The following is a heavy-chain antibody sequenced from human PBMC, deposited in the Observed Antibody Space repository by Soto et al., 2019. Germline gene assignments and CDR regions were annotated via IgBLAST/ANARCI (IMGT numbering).Heavy chain of an antibody. Sequence: QVQLVQSGAEVKKPGSSVKVSCKASGGTFSSYAISWVRQAPGQGLEWMGGIIPIFGTANYAQKFQGRVTITADESTSTAYMELSSLKSEDTAVYYCAGGGDIVLMVYATYYFDDWGQGTLVTVSS. J-gene: IGHJ4*02. D-gene: IGHD2-8*01. CDR2: IIPIFGTA. V-gene: IGHV1-69*01. CDR3: AGGGDIVLMVYATYYFDD. CDR1: GGTFSSYA.